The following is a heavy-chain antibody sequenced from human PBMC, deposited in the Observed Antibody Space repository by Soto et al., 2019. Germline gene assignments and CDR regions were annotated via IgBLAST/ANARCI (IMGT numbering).Heavy chain of an antibody. J-gene: IGHJ4*02. CDR3: AKEPFQYGSCWYRY. V-gene: IGHV3-23*01. CDR2: ISGRGGST. D-gene: IGHD6-13*01. CDR1: GFTFSSYA. Sequence: EVQLLESGGGLVQPGGSLRLSCAASGFTFSSYAMSWVPQAPGKGLEWVSAISGRGGSTYYADSVKGRCTISRDNSKDTPYLQMNSLGAEDTAVYYCAKEPFQYGSCWYRYWGQGTLVTVSS.